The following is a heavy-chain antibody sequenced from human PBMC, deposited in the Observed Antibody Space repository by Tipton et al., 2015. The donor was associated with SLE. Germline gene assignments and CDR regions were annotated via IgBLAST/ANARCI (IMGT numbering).Heavy chain of an antibody. J-gene: IGHJ1*01. CDR3: ASQGYCSSTSCPIGCFQH. D-gene: IGHD2-2*01. CDR1: GYTFTSYG. Sequence: QSGAEVKKPGASVKVSCKASGYTFTSYGISWVRQAPGQGLEWMGWISAYNGNTNYAQKLQGRVTMTTDTSTSTAYMELRSLRSDDTAVYYGASQGYCSSTSCPIGCFQHWGQGTLVTVSS. CDR2: ISAYNGNT. V-gene: IGHV1-18*01.